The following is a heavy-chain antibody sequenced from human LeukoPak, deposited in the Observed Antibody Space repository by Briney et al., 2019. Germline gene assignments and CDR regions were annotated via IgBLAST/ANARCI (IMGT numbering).Heavy chain of an antibody. CDR1: GGSISSSSYY. CDR2: IYYSGST. V-gene: IGHV4-39*01. D-gene: IGHD2-2*01. Sequence: SETLSLTCTVSGGSISSSSYYWGWIRQPPGKGLEWIGSIYYSGSTYYNPSLKSRVTISVDTSKNQFSLKLSSVTAADTAVYYCARPVRLGYCSSTSCSGWFDPWGQGTLVTVSS. CDR3: ARPVRLGYCSSTSCSGWFDP. J-gene: IGHJ5*02.